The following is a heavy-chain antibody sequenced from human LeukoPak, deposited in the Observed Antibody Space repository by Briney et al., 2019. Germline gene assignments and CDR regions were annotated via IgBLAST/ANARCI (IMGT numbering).Heavy chain of an antibody. D-gene: IGHD3-10*01. CDR1: GFTFSGYY. CDR2: ISESASAM. Sequence: PGGSLRLSCAASGFTFSGYYMGWIRQAPGKGLDWLSYISESASAMSYADSVKGRFTISRDNAENSLYLQMDSLRAEDTAIYYCARQRARGYFDYWGQGTLVTVSS. J-gene: IGHJ4*02. CDR3: ARQRARGYFDY. V-gene: IGHV3-11*04.